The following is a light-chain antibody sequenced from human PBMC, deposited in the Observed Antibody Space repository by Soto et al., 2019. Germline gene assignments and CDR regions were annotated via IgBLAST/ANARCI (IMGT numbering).Light chain of an antibody. Sequence: QSALTQPPSVSGSPGQSVAISCTGTGSDIGTYNRVSWYQQPPGTAPKLMIYDVSDRPSGVPDRFSGSKSGNTASLTISGLQAEEEADYYSSSFTGSSTDVFGTGTKLTVL. J-gene: IGLJ1*01. CDR3: SSFTGSSTDV. CDR1: GSDIGTYNR. V-gene: IGLV2-18*02. CDR2: DVS.